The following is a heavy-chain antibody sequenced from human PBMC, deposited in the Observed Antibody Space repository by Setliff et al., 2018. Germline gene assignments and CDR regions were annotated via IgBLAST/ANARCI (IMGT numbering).Heavy chain of an antibody. CDR2: IYPGDSDT. CDR3: ARYDSSGYHYYYGMDV. J-gene: IGHJ6*02. D-gene: IGHD3-22*01. V-gene: IGHV5-51*01. CDR1: GYSFTSYW. Sequence: GASLKLSCKGSGYSFTSYWIGWVRQMPGKGLEWMGIIYPGDSDTRYSPSFQGQVTISADKSISTAYLQWSSLEASDTAMYYCARYDSSGYHYYYGMDVWGQGTTVTVSS.